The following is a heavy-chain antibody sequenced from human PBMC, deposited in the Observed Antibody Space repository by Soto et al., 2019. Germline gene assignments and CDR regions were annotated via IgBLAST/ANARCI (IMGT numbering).Heavy chain of an antibody. J-gene: IGHJ4*02. CDR3: AKESPVMGASEH. CDR1: GFTFGRNG. V-gene: IGHV3-23*01. Sequence: EVHLLESGGDLVQPGGSLRLSCAASGFTFGRNGMNWVRQAPGKGLEWVSTISGSGNRTWYADSVKGRFTISRDNSKNTMHLQMNSLRVEDTAVYFCAKESPVMGASEHWGRGTLVTVSS. D-gene: IGHD3-16*01. CDR2: ISGSGNRT.